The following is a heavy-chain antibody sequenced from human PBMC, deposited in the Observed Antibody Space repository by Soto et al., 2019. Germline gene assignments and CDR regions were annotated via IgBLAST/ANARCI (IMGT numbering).Heavy chain of an antibody. Sequence: SGPTLVNPTQTLTLTCTFSGFSLSTYGVGVGWIRQRPGKALECLVFIYWDDDKRYNPSLKSRLTITKDTSNNQVVLTMTNMDPVDTATYFCAHRGPLNSGWNEGYFDYWGQGTLVTVSS. CDR2: IYWDDDK. D-gene: IGHD6-19*01. CDR3: AHRGPLNSGWNEGYFDY. V-gene: IGHV2-5*02. J-gene: IGHJ4*02. CDR1: GFSLSTYGVG.